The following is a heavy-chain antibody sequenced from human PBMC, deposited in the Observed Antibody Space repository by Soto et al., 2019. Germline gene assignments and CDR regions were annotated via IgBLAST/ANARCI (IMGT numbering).Heavy chain of an antibody. CDR3: ARDYDTSGYYFRH. V-gene: IGHV3-7*01. CDR1: GFTFSSYW. D-gene: IGHD3-22*01. CDR2: INQDGSEK. J-gene: IGHJ1*01. Sequence: GGSLRLSCAASGFTFSSYWMSWVRQAPGKGLEWVANINQDGSEKYYVDSVKGRFTISRDNAKNSLFLQMNSLRAEDTAVYFCARDYDTSGYYFRHWGQGTLVTVSS.